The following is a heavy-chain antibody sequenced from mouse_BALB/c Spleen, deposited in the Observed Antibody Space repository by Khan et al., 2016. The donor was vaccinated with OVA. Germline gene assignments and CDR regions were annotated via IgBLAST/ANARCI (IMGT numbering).Heavy chain of an antibody. CDR2: INPSTGYT. J-gene: IGHJ2*01. V-gene: IGHV1-7*01. Sequence: VQLQESGAELAKPGASVKMSCKASGYTFNNYWILWVKQRPGQGLEWIGYINPSTGYTEYNQNFKDKATLTADKSSSTAYMQLSSLTSEDSAVYYCARRGLRWDFDYWGQGTTLTVSS. CDR1: GYTFNNYW. CDR3: ARRGLRWDFDY. D-gene: IGHD1-1*01.